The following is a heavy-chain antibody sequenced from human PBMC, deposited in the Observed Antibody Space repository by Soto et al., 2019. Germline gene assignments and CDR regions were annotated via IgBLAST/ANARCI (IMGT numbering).Heavy chain of an antibody. CDR2: ISNGGSST. CDR3: ARDRLATSYYYGMDV. D-gene: IGHD6-25*01. CDR1: ALTFSSYW. Sequence: TGGSLRLSCAASALTFSSYWMHWVRQAPGKGLVWVSGISNGGSSTSYAASVKGRFTISRDNAKNTLYLQMNSLRAEDTAVYYCARDRLATSYYYGMDVWGQGTTVTVSS. V-gene: IGHV3-74*01. J-gene: IGHJ6*02.